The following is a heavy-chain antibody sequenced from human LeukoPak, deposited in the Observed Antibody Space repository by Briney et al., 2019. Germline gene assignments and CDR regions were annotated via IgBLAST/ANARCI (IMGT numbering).Heavy chain of an antibody. CDR1: GGSISSYY. V-gene: IGHV4-59*01. J-gene: IGHJ5*02. CDR2: IYYSGST. Sequence: SETLSLTCTVSGGSISSYYWSWIRQPPGKGLEWIGYIYYSGSTNYNPSLKSRVTISVDTSKNQFSLKLSSVTAANTAVYYCARDLNFDTNWFDPWGQGTLVTVSS. D-gene: IGHD3-9*01. CDR3: ARDLNFDTNWFDP.